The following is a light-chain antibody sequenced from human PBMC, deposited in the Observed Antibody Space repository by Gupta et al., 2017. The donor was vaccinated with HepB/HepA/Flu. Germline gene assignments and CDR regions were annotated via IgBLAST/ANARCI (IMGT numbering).Light chain of an antibody. CDR2: WAS. CDR3: HQYYYPPYT. Sequence: DIVMTQSPDSLAVSLGERATIICKSSQSVFHNSSNRNYLAWYQQKPGQPPRLLIYWASTRESGVPDRFSGRGSGTEFTLTISSRQAEDVAVYYCHQYYYPPYTFGQGTKLEIK. V-gene: IGKV4-1*01. CDR1: QSVFHNSSNRNY. J-gene: IGKJ2*01.